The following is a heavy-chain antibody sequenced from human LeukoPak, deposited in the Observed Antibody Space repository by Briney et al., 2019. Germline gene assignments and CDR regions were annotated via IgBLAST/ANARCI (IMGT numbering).Heavy chain of an antibody. CDR1: GGSISSSNW. CDR2: IYDSGTT. J-gene: IGHJ4*02. V-gene: IGHV4-59*08. Sequence: SGTLSLTCAVSGGSISSSNWWSWIRPPPGKGREWIGYIYDSGTTNYNPSLKSRVTISVDTSKNQFSLRLTSVTAADTAVYYCARHDYGYSYYFDYWGQGTLVTVSS. D-gene: IGHD5-18*01. CDR3: ARHDYGYSYYFDY.